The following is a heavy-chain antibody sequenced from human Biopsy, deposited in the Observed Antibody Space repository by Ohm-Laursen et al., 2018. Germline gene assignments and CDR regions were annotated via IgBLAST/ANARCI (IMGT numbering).Heavy chain of an antibody. CDR2: NIPILGTG. Sequence: ASVKVSCKTPGGTFSNYGVNWVRQAPGQGLEWLGGNIPILGTGNYAQKFQDRVTVAADTSTSTATMELRSLRSDDTAVYYCATKLTGYFHHWGQGTLAIVSS. CDR3: ATKLTGYFHH. CDR1: GGTFSNYG. J-gene: IGHJ1*01. D-gene: IGHD3-9*01. V-gene: IGHV1-69*06.